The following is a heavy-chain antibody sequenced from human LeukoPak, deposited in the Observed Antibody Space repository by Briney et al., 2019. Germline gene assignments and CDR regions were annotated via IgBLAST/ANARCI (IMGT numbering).Heavy chain of an antibody. CDR1: GYTFTGYY. V-gene: IGHV1-2*02. J-gene: IGHJ5*02. CDR2: INPNSGGT. Sequence: ASVKVSCKASGYTFTGYYMHWVRQAPGQGLEWMGWINPNSGGTNYAQKFQGRVTMTRDTSISTAYMELSSLRSEDTAVYYCARGRAAPNWFDPWGQGTLVTVSS. D-gene: IGHD6-25*01. CDR3: ARGRAAPNWFDP.